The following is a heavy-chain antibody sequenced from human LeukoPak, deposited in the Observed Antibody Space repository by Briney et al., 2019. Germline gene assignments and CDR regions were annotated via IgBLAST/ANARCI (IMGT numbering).Heavy chain of an antibody. CDR1: GFTFSDYY. V-gene: IGHV3-11*01. Sequence: GGSLRLSCAASGFTFSDYYMSWIRQAPGKGLEWISYISSNGRTIYYADSVKGRFTISRDNARKSVYLQMNSLRAEDTATYYCARTQQWLVLGFDPWGQGTLVTVSS. J-gene: IGHJ5*02. D-gene: IGHD6-19*01. CDR3: ARTQQWLVLGFDP. CDR2: ISSNGRTI.